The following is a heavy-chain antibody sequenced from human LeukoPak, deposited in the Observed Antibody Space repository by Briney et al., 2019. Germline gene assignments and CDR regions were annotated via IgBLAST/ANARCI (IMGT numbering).Heavy chain of an antibody. J-gene: IGHJ4*02. CDR2: VTASAGST. CDR3: AWVGAAAGPADRRLGFDY. Sequence: PGGSLRLSCAASGFTFDDYAMHWVRQAPGKGLEWVSGVTASAGSTKYADSVKGRFTISRDNSKNTLYLQMNSLRAEDTAVYYCAWVGAAAGPADRRLGFDYWAREPWSPSPQ. CDR1: GFTFDDYA. V-gene: IGHV3-23*01. D-gene: IGHD6-13*01.